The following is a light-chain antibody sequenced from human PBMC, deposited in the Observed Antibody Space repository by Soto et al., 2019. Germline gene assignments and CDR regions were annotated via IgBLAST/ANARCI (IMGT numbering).Light chain of an antibody. J-gene: IGLJ1*01. V-gene: IGLV2-8*01. Sequence: QSALTQPPSAPGSPGQSVTISCTGTSSDVGTYKYVSWYQQHPGKAPKLMIYEVTKRPSGVPDRFSGSKSGNTASLTVSGLQAEDEADYYCSSYAGSNNFVFGTGTKVTVL. CDR1: SSDVGTYKY. CDR2: EVT. CDR3: SSYAGSNNFV.